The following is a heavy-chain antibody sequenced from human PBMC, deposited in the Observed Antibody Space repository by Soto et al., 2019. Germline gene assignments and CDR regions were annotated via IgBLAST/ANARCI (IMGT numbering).Heavy chain of an antibody. CDR1: GFTLSRYW. CDR3: ARAGGQYCTTTSCYTFFDY. Sequence: GSLRLSCAASGFTLSRYWMHWVRQAPGKGLVWVSRINSDGSSTNYADSVKGRFIISRDNAKNTLYLQMDSLRAEDTAVYYCARAGGQYCTTTSCYTFFDYWGQGILVTVSS. J-gene: IGHJ4*02. D-gene: IGHD2-2*02. V-gene: IGHV3-74*01. CDR2: INSDGSST.